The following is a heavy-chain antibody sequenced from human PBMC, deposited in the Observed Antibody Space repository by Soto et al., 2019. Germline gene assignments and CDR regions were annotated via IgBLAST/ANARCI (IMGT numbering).Heavy chain of an antibody. CDR2: IDLDIGDT. Sequence: QVQMVQSGAEVKKPGASVKVSCKASGHTFTGHHMHWVRQAPGQGLEWMGLIDLDIGDTKYAQKFQGRVTSTSDTSITTAYMELRGLRSDDTXXXYCALEPTGTAGFDYWGQGTLVTVSS. J-gene: IGHJ4*02. D-gene: IGHD2-21*02. CDR1: GHTFTGHH. V-gene: IGHV1-2*02. CDR3: ALEPTGTAGFDY.